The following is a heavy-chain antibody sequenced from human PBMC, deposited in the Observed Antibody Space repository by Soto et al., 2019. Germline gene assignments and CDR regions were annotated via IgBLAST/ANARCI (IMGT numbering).Heavy chain of an antibody. CDR2: INAGNGNT. V-gene: IGHV1-3*05. CDR1: GYTFTSYA. D-gene: IGHD1-20*01. CDR3: ARGITLPTPLDY. J-gene: IGHJ4*02. Sequence: QVQLVQSGAEEKKPGASVKVSCKASGYTFTSYAMHWVRQAPGQRLEWMGWINAGNGNTKYSQRFQGRVTITRDTSASTAYMELSSLRSEDTTVYYCARGITLPTPLDYWGQGTLVTVSS.